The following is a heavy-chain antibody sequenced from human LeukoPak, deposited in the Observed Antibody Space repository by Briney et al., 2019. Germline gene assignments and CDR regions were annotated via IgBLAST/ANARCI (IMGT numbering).Heavy chain of an antibody. Sequence: PGGSLRLSCAPSGFTFSRHGMHWVRQAPGKGLEWVAIISSDGSRKYYAHSVEGRFTISRDNSKNTLYLQMDSPRAEDTAVYYCARDRAWNYFDYWGQGTLVTVSS. CDR2: ISSDGSRK. CDR1: GFTFSRHG. CDR3: ARDRAWNYFDY. V-gene: IGHV3-30*03. D-gene: IGHD3-3*01. J-gene: IGHJ4*02.